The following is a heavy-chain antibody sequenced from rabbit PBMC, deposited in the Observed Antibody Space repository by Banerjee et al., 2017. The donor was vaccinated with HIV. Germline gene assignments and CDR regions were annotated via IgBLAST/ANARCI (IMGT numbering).Heavy chain of an antibody. V-gene: IGHV1S45*01. Sequence: QEQLVESGGGLVQPEGSLTLTCTASGFSFSSSYWISWVRQAPGKGLEWIACIAAGSSGSTYYASWAKGRFTISKTSSTTVTLQMTSLTAADTATYFCARSNDWGLEYFHLWGPGTLVTVS. CDR3: ARSNDWGLEYFHL. CDR1: GFSFSSSYW. CDR2: IAAGSSGST. D-gene: IGHD4-1*01. J-gene: IGHJ4*01.